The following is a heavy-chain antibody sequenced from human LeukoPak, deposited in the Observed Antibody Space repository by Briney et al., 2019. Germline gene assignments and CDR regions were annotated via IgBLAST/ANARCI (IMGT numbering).Heavy chain of an antibody. CDR1: GFTFSSYA. V-gene: IGHV3-30*04. CDR3: ARGPSGYHNT. CDR2: ILYDGSSK. D-gene: IGHD5-12*01. Sequence: GGSLRLSCAASGFTFSSYAMHWVRQAPGKGLEWVALILYDGSSKYYADSVKGRFTISRDNSKNTLYLQMNSLRAEDTALYYCARGPSGYHNTGGQGTLVTVSS. J-gene: IGHJ4*02.